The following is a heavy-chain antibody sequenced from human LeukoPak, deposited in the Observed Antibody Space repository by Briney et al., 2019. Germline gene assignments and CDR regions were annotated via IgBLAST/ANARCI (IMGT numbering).Heavy chain of an antibody. V-gene: IGHV3-53*01. CDR2: MHSDGST. CDR3: TRDQVLRGSYRTYYYGMDV. J-gene: IGHJ6*04. D-gene: IGHD3-16*01. Sequence: GGSLTLSLVSSPCADSCNYISWVGQPPGKGVEGVSVMHSDGSTYYADSVKGRFTTSKDNLKNTLSLQMDSRRGEDTAVYYCTRDQVLRGSYRTYYYGMDVWGKGTTVTVFS. CDR1: PCADSCNY.